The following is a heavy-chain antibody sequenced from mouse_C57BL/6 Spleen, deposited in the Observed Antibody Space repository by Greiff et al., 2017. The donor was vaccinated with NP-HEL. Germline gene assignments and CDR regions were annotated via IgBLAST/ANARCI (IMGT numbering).Heavy chain of an antibody. D-gene: IGHD2-3*01. Sequence: EVKLVESGGDLVKPGGSLKLSCAASGFTFSSYGMSWVRQTPDKRLEWVATISSGGSYTYYPDSVKGRFTISRDNAKNTLYLQMSSLKSEDTAMYYCASRYDGYYGGYFDVWGTGTTVTVSS. V-gene: IGHV5-6*02. CDR2: ISSGGSYT. CDR1: GFTFSSYG. CDR3: ASRYDGYYGGYFDV. J-gene: IGHJ1*03.